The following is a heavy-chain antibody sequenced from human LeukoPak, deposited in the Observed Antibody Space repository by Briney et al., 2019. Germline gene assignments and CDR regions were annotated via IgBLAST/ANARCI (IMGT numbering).Heavy chain of an antibody. D-gene: IGHD2-2*02. J-gene: IGHJ6*03. CDR1: GGSISSYY. CDR2: NYTSGST. V-gene: IGHV4-4*07. Sequence: SETLSLTCTVSGGSISSYYWSWIRQPAGKGLEWIGRNYTSGSTNYNPSLKSRVTMSVDTSKNQFSLKLSSVTAADTAVYYCARDRGVVVPAAIRDSYYYYMDVWGKGTTVTVSS. CDR3: ARDRGVVVPAAIRDSYYYYMDV.